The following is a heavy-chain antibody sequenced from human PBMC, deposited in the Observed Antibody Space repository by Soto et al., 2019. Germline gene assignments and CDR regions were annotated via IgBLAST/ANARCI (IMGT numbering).Heavy chain of an antibody. CDR3: ARAIDTPPRRYYYYYYMDV. CDR1: GYTFTSYG. V-gene: IGHV1-18*01. J-gene: IGHJ6*03. D-gene: IGHD2-2*02. Sequence: QVQLVQSGAEVKKPGASVKVSCKASGYTFTSYGISWVRQAPGQGLEWMGWISAYNGNTNYAQKLQGRVTMTTDTSTSTAYMELRSLRSDDTAVYYCARAIDTPPRRYYYYYYMDVWGKGTTVTVSS. CDR2: ISAYNGNT.